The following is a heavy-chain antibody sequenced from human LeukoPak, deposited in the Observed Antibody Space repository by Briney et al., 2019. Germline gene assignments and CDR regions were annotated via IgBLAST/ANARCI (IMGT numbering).Heavy chain of an antibody. CDR2: IYTSGST. V-gene: IGHV4-4*07. J-gene: IGHJ5*02. CDR1: GGSISSYY. CDR3: ARDLPYYYDSRVDP. D-gene: IGHD3-22*01. Sequence: PSETLSLTCTVSGGSISSYYWSWIRQPAGKGLEWIGRIYTSGSTNYNPSLKSRVTISVDTSKNQFSLKLSSVTAADTAVYYCARDLPYYYDSRVDPWGQGTLVTVSS.